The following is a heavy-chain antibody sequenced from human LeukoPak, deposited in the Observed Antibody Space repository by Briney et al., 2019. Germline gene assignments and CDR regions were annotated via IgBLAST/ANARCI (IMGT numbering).Heavy chain of an antibody. Sequence: PGGSLRLSCAASGFTFSSYARSWVRQAPGKGLDWVSAISGSGGSTYYADSVKGRFTISRDNSKNTLYLQMNSLRAEDTAVYCCANHLIDHIYCSSTSCYAWYFDYWGQGTLVTVSS. V-gene: IGHV3-23*01. CDR3: ANHLIDHIYCSSTSCYAWYFDY. J-gene: IGHJ4*02. CDR1: GFTFSSYA. CDR2: ISGSGGST. D-gene: IGHD2-2*01.